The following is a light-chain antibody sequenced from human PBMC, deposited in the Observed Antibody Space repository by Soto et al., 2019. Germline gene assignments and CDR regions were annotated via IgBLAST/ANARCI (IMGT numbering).Light chain of an antibody. CDR3: SSFTSGSTYV. CDR2: DVS. Sequence: QSVLTQPASVSGSPGQWITISYTGTSSDVDGYNYVSWYQQHPGKAPKLMMYDVSNRPSGVSNRFSGSKSGNTASLTISGLQAEDEADYYCSSFTSGSTYVFGSGTKVTVL. J-gene: IGLJ1*01. V-gene: IGLV2-14*01. CDR1: SSDVDGYNY.